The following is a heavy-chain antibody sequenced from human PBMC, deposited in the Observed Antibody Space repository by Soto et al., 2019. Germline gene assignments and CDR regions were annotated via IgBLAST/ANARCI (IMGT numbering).Heavy chain of an antibody. CDR3: ARGNVLLWFGETEGNLFDY. V-gene: IGHV1-8*01. CDR2: MNPNSGNT. J-gene: IGHJ4*02. Sequence: ASVKVSCKASGYTFTSYDINWVRQATGQGLEWMGWMNPNSGNTGYAQKFQGRVTMTRNTSISTAYMELSSLRSEDTAVYYCARGNVLLWFGETEGNLFDYWGQGTLVTVSS. CDR1: GYTFTSYD. D-gene: IGHD3-10*01.